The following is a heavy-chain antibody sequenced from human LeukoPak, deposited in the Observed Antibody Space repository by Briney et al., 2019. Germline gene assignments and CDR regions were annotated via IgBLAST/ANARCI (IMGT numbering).Heavy chain of an antibody. CDR1: GGSITSSSAYN. CDR3: ARPGGGGYYISWYY. CDR2: IHSRGST. J-gene: IGHJ4*02. V-gene: IGHV4-39*01. D-gene: IGHD3-22*01. Sequence: SEILSLTCTVSGGSITSSSAYNWGWIRQPPGKGLEWIGTIHSRGSTYYNPSLKSRVTISVDTSKNQFSLKLSSVTAADTAVYYCARPGGGGYYISWYYWGQGTLVTVSS.